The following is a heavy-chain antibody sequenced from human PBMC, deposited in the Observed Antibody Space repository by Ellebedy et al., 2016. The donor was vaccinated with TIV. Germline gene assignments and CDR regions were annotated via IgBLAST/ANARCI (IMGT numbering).Heavy chain of an antibody. D-gene: IGHD4-17*01. J-gene: IGHJ3*01. CDR2: INQDGRER. V-gene: IGHV3-7*01. Sequence: GGSLRLSCAASRFTFSAYWMSWVRQAPGKGLEWVANINQDGRERYYVDSVKGRFTISRDNAKNSLYLQMNSLRAEDTAVYYCATDGSYGDFRSPAHAFEHWGQGTMVSVSS. CDR3: ATDGSYGDFRSPAHAFEH. CDR1: RFTFSAYW.